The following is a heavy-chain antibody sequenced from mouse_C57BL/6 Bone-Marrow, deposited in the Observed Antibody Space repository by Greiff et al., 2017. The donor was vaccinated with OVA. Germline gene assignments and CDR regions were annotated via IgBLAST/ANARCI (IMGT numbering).Heavy chain of an antibody. J-gene: IGHJ2*01. CDR2: ISYDGSN. V-gene: IGHV3-6*01. Sequence: EVQLQQSGPGLVKPSQSLSLTCSVPGYSITSGYYWNWIRQFPGNKLEWMGYISYDGSNNYNPSLKNRISITRDTSKNQFFLKLNSVTTEDTATYYCAREIYYYGSSYVYFDYWGQGTTLTVSS. CDR1: GYSITSGYY. CDR3: AREIYYYGSSYVYFDY. D-gene: IGHD1-1*01.